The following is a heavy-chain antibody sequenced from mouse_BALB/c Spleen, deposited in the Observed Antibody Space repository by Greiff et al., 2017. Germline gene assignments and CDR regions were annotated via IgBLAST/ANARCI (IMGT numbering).Heavy chain of an antibody. CDR2: IDPENGNT. D-gene: IGHD1-1*01. CDR1: GFNIKDYY. J-gene: IGHJ4*01. CDR3: ARGSYYGSSPYAMDY. Sequence: VQLKQSGAELVRPGALVKLSCKASGFNIKDYYMHWVKQRPEQGLEWIGWIDPENGNTIYDPKFQGKASITADTSSNTAYLQLSSLTSEDTAVYYCARGSYYGSSPYAMDYWGQGTSVTVSS. V-gene: IGHV14-1*02.